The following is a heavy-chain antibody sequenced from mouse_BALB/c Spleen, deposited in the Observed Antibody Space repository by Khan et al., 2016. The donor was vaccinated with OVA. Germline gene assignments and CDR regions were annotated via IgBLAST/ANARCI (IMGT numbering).Heavy chain of an antibody. Sequence: EVQLQESGPGLVKPSQSLSLTCTVTGYSITSDYAWNWIRQFPGNKLEWMGYISYSGTTTYNPSLKSRISITQDTSKNQFFLQLNSVTTEDTATYYCARSPDCYYAWFAYWGQGTLVAVSA. J-gene: IGHJ3*01. CDR2: ISYSGTT. CDR3: ARSPDCYYAWFAY. V-gene: IGHV3-2*02. D-gene: IGHD2-3*01. CDR1: GYSITSDYA.